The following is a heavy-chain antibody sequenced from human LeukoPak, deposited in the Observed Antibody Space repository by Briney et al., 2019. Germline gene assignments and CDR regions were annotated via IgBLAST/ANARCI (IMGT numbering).Heavy chain of an antibody. D-gene: IGHD2-15*01. CDR3: ARVYCSGGSCGWYGMDV. Sequence: ASVKVSCKASGYTFTSYDINWVRQAPGQGLEWMGIINPSGGSTSYAQKFQGRVTMTRDTSTSTVYMELSSLRSEDTAVYYCARVYCSGGSCGWYGMDVWGQGTTVTVSS. J-gene: IGHJ6*02. V-gene: IGHV1-46*01. CDR2: INPSGGST. CDR1: GYTFTSYD.